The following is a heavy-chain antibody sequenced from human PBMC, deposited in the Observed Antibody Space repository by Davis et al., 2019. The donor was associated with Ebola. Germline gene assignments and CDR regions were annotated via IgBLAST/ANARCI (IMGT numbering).Heavy chain of an antibody. Sequence: AASVKVSCKASGFTFTTYGFHWVRQAPGQSLEWLAWTNGGNGHTKHSQKFQGRVAVTSDASATTAYLELSSLRSEDTAIYYCARDPCTTTTCFGSFDIWGQGTMVTVSS. CDR1: GFTFTTYG. CDR3: ARDPCTTTTCFGSFDI. J-gene: IGHJ3*02. D-gene: IGHD2-2*01. V-gene: IGHV1-3*01. CDR2: TNGGNGHT.